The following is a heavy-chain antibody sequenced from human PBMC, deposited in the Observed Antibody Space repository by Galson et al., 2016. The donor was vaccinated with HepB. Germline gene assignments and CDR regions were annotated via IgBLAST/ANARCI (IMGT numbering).Heavy chain of an antibody. Sequence: QSGAEVKKPGESLRISCKGSGSSFTSYWISWVRQTPAKGLEWMGRIDPSDSYTNYSPSFQGHVTISTDKSISTAYLQWSSLKASDTAMYYCARRDHRYGGYGYWGQGTLVTVSS. J-gene: IGHJ4*02. D-gene: IGHD4-17*01. CDR1: GSSFTSYW. CDR3: ARRDHRYGGYGY. CDR2: IDPSDSYT. V-gene: IGHV5-10-1*01.